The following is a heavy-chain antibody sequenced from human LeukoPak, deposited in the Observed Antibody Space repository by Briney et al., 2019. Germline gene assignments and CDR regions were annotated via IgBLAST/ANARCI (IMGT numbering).Heavy chain of an antibody. CDR1: GYTFTNYD. V-gene: IGHV1-8*01. CDR2: MNPNSANT. D-gene: IGHD6-19*01. CDR3: ARSYSSGWYDLDY. J-gene: IGHJ4*02. Sequence: ASVKVSCKASGYTFTNYDINWVRQATGQGLEWMGWMNPNSANTGYAQKFQGRVTMTRNTSISTAYMGLSSLKSEDTAVYYCARSYSSGWYDLDYWGQGTLVTVSS.